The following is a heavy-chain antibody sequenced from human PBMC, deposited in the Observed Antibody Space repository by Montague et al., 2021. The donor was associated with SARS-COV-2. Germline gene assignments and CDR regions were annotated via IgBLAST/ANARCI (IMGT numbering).Heavy chain of an antibody. J-gene: IGHJ4*02. V-gene: IGHV4-34*01. D-gene: IGHD3-3*01. CDR3: ARGTKPYYDLWL. Sequence: SETLSLTCSVGGSFAGSSYNWLRQTPGKGLEWIGEIYYSGATDYNPSLKGRVTISADTSKNEFSLELRSVSAADTAIYYCARGTKPYYDLWLWGQETLVTVSS. CDR1: GGSFAGSS. CDR2: IYYSGAT.